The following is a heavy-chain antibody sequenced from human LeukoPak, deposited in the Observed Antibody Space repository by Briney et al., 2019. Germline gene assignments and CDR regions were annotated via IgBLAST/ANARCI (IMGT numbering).Heavy chain of an antibody. CDR3: ARGSSSFGYYFDY. CDR2: IIPIFGTA. V-gene: IGHV1-69*05. CDR1: GYTFTSYY. D-gene: IGHD6-6*01. Sequence: SVKVSCKASGYTFTSYYMHWVRQAPGQGLERMGRIIPIFGTANYAQKFQGRVTITTDESTSTAYMELSSLRSEDTAVYYCARGSSSFGYYFDYWGQGTLVTVSS. J-gene: IGHJ4*02.